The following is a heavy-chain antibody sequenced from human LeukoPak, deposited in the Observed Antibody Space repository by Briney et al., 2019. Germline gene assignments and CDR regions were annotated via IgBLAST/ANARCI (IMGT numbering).Heavy chain of an antibody. V-gene: IGHV3-48*03. CDR3: ARRYCSSTSCTLDY. J-gene: IGHJ4*02. CDR2: IGTSGSTK. CDR1: GFTFSNYE. Sequence: GGSLRLSCAASGFTFSNYEMNWVRQAPGKGLEWVSYIGTSGSTKYYAEPVRGRFTISRDNAENSLHLQMNSLRAEDAAVYYCARRYCSSTSCTLDYWGQGTLVTVSS. D-gene: IGHD2-2*01.